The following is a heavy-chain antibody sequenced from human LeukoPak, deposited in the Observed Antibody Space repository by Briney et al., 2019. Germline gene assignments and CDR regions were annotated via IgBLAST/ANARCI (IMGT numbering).Heavy chain of an antibody. CDR1: GFTFSSYA. CDR3: AKDTRPYCSSTSCYPY. Sequence: GGSLRLSCAASGFTFSSYAMSWVRQAPGKGLEWVSAISGSGGSTYYADSVKGRFTISRDNSKNTLYLQMNSLRAEDTAVYYCAKDTRPYCSSTSCYPYWGQGTLVTVSS. V-gene: IGHV3-23*01. D-gene: IGHD2-2*01. J-gene: IGHJ4*02. CDR2: ISGSGGST.